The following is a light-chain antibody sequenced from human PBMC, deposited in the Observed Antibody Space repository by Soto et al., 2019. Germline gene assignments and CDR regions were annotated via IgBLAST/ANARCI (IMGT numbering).Light chain of an antibody. CDR2: DVD. Sequence: QSVLTQPRSVSGSPGQSVTITCTGTSSDVGGFTYISWYQQHPGIVPRLIIYDVDKRPSGVPGRFSASKSGYTASLTISGLRPEDEAGYFCCSYVGSSSWVFGGGTKVTVL. V-gene: IGLV2-11*01. CDR3: CSYVGSSSWV. J-gene: IGLJ3*02. CDR1: SSDVGGFTY.